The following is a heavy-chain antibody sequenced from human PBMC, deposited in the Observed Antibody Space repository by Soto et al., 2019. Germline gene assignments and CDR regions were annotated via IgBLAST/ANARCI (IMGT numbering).Heavy chain of an antibody. V-gene: IGHV1-8*01. CDR2: LNPNSSNT. D-gene: IGHD1-20*01. CDR1: GYMFSTYD. J-gene: IGHJ5*02. Sequence: QVQLVQSGAEVKKPGASVKVSCKASGYMFSTYDINWVRKAPGQGLEWMGWLNPNSSNTGYAQKFQVRVTITRSTSINTADMELSSVGSHVTAVDYCARVHRYNWNDEGWFDPWGQGTLVTVSS. CDR3: ARVHRYNWNDEGWFDP.